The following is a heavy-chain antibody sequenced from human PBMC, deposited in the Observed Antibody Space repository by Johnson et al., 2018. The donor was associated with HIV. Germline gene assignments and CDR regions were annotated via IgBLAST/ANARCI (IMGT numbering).Heavy chain of an antibody. Sequence: VQLVESGGGLVQPGGSLRLSCAASGFTFTNYWMHWVRQAPEKGLVGVSRVNNDGGDTIYADSVTGRFTISRDNAKNTLFLQMNSLRAEDTAMYFCARGGPFHAFDIWGHGTTVTVSS. J-gene: IGHJ3*02. CDR2: VNNDGGDT. CDR1: GFTFTNYW. V-gene: IGHV3-74*02. CDR3: ARGGPFHAFDI. D-gene: IGHD2-21*01.